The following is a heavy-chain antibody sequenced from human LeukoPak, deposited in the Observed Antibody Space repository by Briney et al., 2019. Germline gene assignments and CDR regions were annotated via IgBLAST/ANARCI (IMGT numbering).Heavy chain of an antibody. CDR1: GFTFSSYA. CDR2: ISGSGSST. D-gene: IGHD3-22*01. V-gene: IGHV3-23*01. J-gene: IGHJ4*02. Sequence: PGGSLRLSCAASGFTFSSYAMSWVRQAPGKGLEWVSAISGSGSSTYYADSVKGRFTISRDNSKNTLYLQMNSLRAEDTAVYYXTXGEGYYDAWGQGTLVTVSS. CDR3: TXGEGYYDA.